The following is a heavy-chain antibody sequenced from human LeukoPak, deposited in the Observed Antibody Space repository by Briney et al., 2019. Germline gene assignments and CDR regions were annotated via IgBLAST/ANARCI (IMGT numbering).Heavy chain of an antibody. CDR2: ISGSGGST. CDR1: GFTFSSYA. D-gene: IGHD1-26*01. J-gene: IGHJ4*02. CDR3: AKVRIVGATMRYYFDY. Sequence: GGSLRLSCAASGFTFSSYAMSWVRQAPGKGLEWVSAISGSGGSTYYADSVKGRFTISRGNSKNTLYLQMNSLRAEDTAVYYCAKVRIVGATMRYYFDYWGQGTLVTVSS. V-gene: IGHV3-23*01.